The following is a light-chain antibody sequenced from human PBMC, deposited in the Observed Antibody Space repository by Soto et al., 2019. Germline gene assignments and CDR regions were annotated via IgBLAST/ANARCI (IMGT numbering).Light chain of an antibody. CDR2: AAS. Sequence: AIRMTQSPSSFSASTGDRVTITCRASQGISSYLAWYQHKPGKAPKLLIYAASTLQSGVPSRFSGSGSGTDFTLTISCLQSEDFATSYCQQYYSYPLYTFGQGTKLEIK. CDR1: QGISSY. J-gene: IGKJ2*01. V-gene: IGKV1-8*01. CDR3: QQYYSYPLYT.